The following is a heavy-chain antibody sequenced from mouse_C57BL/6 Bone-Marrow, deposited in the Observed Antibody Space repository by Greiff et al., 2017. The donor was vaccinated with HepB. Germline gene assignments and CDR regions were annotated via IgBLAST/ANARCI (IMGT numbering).Heavy chain of an antibody. V-gene: IGHV1-55*01. D-gene: IGHD3-2*01. CDR3: ASLDCSG. CDR2: IYPGSGST. CDR1: GYTFTSYW. Sequence: QVQLQQPGAELVKPGASVKMSCKASGYTFTSYWITWVKQRPGQGLEWIGDIYPGSGSTNYNEKFKSKATLAVATSSSTAYMQLSSLTSEDSAVYCCASLDCSGWGQGTTLTVSS. J-gene: IGHJ2*01.